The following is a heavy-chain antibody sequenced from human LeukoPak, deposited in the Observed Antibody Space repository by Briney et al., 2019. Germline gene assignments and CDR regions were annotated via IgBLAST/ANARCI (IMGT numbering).Heavy chain of an antibody. CDR2: IYSGGST. V-gene: IGHV3-66*01. CDR3: ARVPYCSSTSCYEGAFDI. J-gene: IGHJ3*02. CDR1: GFTVSSNY. Sequence: GGSLRLSCAASGFTVSSNYMSWVRQAPGKGLEGGSVIYSGGSTYYADSVKGRFTISRDNSKNTLYLQMNSLRAEDTAVYYCARVPYCSSTSCYEGAFDIWGQGTMVTVSS. D-gene: IGHD2-2*01.